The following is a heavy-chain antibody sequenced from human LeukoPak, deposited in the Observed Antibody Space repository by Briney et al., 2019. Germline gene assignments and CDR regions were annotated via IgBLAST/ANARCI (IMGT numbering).Heavy chain of an antibody. D-gene: IGHD6-19*01. V-gene: IGHV3-23*01. CDR1: GFIFTDYG. J-gene: IGHJ5*02. CDR2: ISGSGGST. Sequence: PGGSLRLSCAASGFIFTDYGMHWVRQAPGKGLEWVSAISGSGGSTYYADSVKGRFTISRDNSKNTLYLQMNSLRAEDTAVYYCAKVPSYSSGWYKDNWFDPWGQGTLVTVSS. CDR3: AKVPSYSSGWYKDNWFDP.